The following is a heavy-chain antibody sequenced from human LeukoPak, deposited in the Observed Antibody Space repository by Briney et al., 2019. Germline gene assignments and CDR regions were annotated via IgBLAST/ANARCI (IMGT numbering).Heavy chain of an antibody. CDR1: GYTFTSYD. CDR2: MNPNSGNT. Sequence: ASVKVSCKASGYTFTSYDINWVRQATGQGLEWMGWMNPNSGNTGYAQKFQGRVTMTRNTSINTAYMELSSLRSEDTAAYYCARGLRSGSAPRGVPYWGQGTLVTVSS. J-gene: IGHJ4*02. D-gene: IGHD3-10*01. V-gene: IGHV1-8*01. CDR3: ARGLRSGSAPRGVPY.